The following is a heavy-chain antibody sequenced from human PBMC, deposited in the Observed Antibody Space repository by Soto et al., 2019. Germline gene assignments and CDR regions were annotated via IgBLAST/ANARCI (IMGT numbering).Heavy chain of an antibody. CDR1: GFTFSNYA. J-gene: IGHJ3*02. Sequence: EVQLLESGGGLVQPGGSLRLSCAASGFTFSNYAMSWVRQAPGKGLEWVSAISGSGISTFYADSVKGRFTISRDNSKNTLYLLMTSLRAEDTAVYYCAKTHMIAVVMDAFDIWGQGTKVTVSS. D-gene: IGHD3-22*01. CDR3: AKTHMIAVVMDAFDI. V-gene: IGHV3-23*01. CDR2: ISGSGIST.